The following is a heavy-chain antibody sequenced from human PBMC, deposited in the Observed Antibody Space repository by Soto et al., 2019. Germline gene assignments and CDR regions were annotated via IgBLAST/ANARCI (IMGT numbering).Heavy chain of an antibody. Sequence: VASVKVSCKASGGTFSSYAISWVRQAPGQGLEWMGGIIPIFGTANYAQKFQGRVTITADESTSTAYMELSSLRSEDTAVYYCARGIVDTAMVTDYYGMDVWGQGTTVTVSS. D-gene: IGHD5-18*01. J-gene: IGHJ6*02. V-gene: IGHV1-69*13. CDR3: ARGIVDTAMVTDYYGMDV. CDR2: IIPIFGTA. CDR1: GGTFSSYA.